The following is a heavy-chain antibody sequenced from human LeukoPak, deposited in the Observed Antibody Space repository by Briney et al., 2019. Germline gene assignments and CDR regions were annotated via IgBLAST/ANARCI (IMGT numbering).Heavy chain of an antibody. J-gene: IGHJ2*01. CDR1: GDSVYSNSAT. CDR2: TYYRSKWDN. Sequence: SGPGLVKPSQTLSLTCAISGDSVYSNSATWNWIRQSTSRGLEWLGRTYYRSKWDNDYPVSVKSRITINPITSKNQFSLQLNSVTPEDTAVYYCARGLYRYFDLWGRGTLVTVSS. CDR3: ARGLYRYFDL. V-gene: IGHV6-1*01.